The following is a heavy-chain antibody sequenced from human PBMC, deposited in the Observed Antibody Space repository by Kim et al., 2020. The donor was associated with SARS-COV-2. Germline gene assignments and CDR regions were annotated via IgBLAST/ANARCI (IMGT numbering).Heavy chain of an antibody. Sequence: SETLSLTCTVSGGSISSGGYYWSWIRQHPGKGLEWIGYIYYSGSTYYNPSLKSRVTISVDTSKNQFSLKLSSVTAADTAVYYCAGENSGSYFRLDYWGQGTLVTVSS. CDR3: AGENSGSYFRLDY. CDR2: IYYSGST. D-gene: IGHD1-26*01. V-gene: IGHV4-31*03. CDR1: GGSISSGGYY. J-gene: IGHJ4*02.